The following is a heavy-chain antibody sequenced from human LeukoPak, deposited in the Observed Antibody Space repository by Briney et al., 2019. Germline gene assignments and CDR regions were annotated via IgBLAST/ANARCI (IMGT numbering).Heavy chain of an antibody. D-gene: IGHD2-2*02. CDR1: GFTFSSYG. V-gene: IGHV3-30*02. CDR2: IRYDGSNK. Sequence: GGSLRLSCAASGFTFSSYGMHWVRQAPGKGLGWVAFIRYDGSNKYYADSVKGRFTISRDNSKNTLYLQMNSLRAEDTAVYYCAKAPSLYSYFDYWGQGTLVTVSS. J-gene: IGHJ4*02. CDR3: AKAPSLYSYFDY.